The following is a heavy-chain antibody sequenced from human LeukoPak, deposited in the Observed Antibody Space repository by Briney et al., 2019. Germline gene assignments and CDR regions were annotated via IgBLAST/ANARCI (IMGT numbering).Heavy chain of an antibody. CDR2: ISHSGTS. V-gene: IGHV4-31*11. CDR3: ARERRDGHNYSDF. Sequence: SETLSLTCAVSGGSLSSGGYFWGWVRQYPGKGLEWIGCISHSGTSYYNPSLKSRVTISVDTSRNQFSLELSSVTAADTAVYFCARERRDGHNYSDFWGLGALVTVSS. J-gene: IGHJ4*02. D-gene: IGHD5-24*01. CDR1: GGSLSSGGYF.